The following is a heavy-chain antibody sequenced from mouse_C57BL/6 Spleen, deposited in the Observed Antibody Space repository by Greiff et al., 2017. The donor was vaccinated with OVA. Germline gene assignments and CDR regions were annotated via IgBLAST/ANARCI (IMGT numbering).Heavy chain of an antibody. D-gene: IGHD2-3*01. CDR2: IRYAGSN. J-gene: IGHJ4*01. Sequence: EVKLEESGPGLVKPSQSLSLTCSVSGYSITSGYFWNWIRKFPGNLLEWMGYIRYAGSNNYHPSLKNRSTITRDTSKNQLFLKLNSVTTEDTATYYCARLYDSYYGYARDYWGQGTSVTVSS. CDR3: ARLYDSYYGYARDY. V-gene: IGHV3-6*01. CDR1: GYSITSGYF.